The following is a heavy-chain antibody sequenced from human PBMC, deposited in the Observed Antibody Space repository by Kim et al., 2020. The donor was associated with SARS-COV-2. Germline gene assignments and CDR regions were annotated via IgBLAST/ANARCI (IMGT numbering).Heavy chain of an antibody. CDR3: ARGGSQQLNY. Sequence: GGSLRLSCAASGFTFSSYWMSWVRQAPGKGLEWGANIKQDGSEKYYVDSVKGRFTISRDNAQNSLYLQMNSLRAEDTALYYCARGGSQQLNYWGQGTLVTVSS. CDR2: IKQDGSEK. D-gene: IGHD6-13*01. J-gene: IGHJ4*02. CDR1: GFTFSSYW. V-gene: IGHV3-7*03.